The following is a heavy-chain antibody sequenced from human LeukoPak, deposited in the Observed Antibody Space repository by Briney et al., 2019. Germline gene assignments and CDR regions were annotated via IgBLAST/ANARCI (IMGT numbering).Heavy chain of an antibody. CDR2: IYTSGST. D-gene: IGHD6-19*01. Sequence: SETLSLTCTVSGGSISSYYWSWIRQPAGRGLEWIGRIYTSGSTNYNPSLKSRVTMSVDTSKNQFSLKLSSVTAADTAVYYCARDGSIAVANWYGVDAFDIWGQGTMVTVSS. CDR3: ARDGSIAVANWYGVDAFDI. CDR1: GGSISSYY. J-gene: IGHJ3*02. V-gene: IGHV4-4*07.